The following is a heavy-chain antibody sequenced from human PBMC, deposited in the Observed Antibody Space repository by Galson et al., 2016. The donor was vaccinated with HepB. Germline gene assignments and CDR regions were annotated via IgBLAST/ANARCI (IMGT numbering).Heavy chain of an antibody. D-gene: IGHD5-12*01. V-gene: IGHV1-8*01. CDR3: ARSQIVATFTGFAY. CDR2: MNPKRGNT. J-gene: IGHJ4*02. CDR1: GYTFTSYD. Sequence: SVKVSCKASGYTFTSYDINWVRQPTGQGPEWMGWMNPKRGNTGHAQNFRGRVTMSRNISISTAYMELSGLRSDDTAVYYCARSQIVATFTGFAYWGQGTRVTVSP.